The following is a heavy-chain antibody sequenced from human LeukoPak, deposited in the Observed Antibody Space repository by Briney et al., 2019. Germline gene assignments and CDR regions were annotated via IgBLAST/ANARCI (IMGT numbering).Heavy chain of an antibody. Sequence: SVKVSCKASGGTFSSYAISWVRQAPGQGLEWRGGIIPIFGTANYAQKFQGRVTITADESTSTAYMELSSLRSEDTAVYYCARYCSSTSCYTGTAFDYWGQGTLVTVSS. D-gene: IGHD2-2*02. CDR3: ARYCSSTSCYTGTAFDY. CDR2: IIPIFGTA. CDR1: GGTFSSYA. V-gene: IGHV1-69*13. J-gene: IGHJ4*02.